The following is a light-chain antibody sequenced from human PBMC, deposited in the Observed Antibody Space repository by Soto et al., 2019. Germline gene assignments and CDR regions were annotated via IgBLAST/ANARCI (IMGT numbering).Light chain of an antibody. CDR2: GVS. CDR3: QQYNNWPPYT. J-gene: IGKJ2*01. V-gene: IGKV3-15*01. CDR1: QGLTTK. Sequence: EIVMTQSPATLSVSPGEGATLSCRASQGLTTKLAWYQQKPGRAPRLLIYGVSTRATGIPARFSGSGSETEFTLTISSLQSEDFAVYYCQQYNNWPPYTFGQGTKVDIK.